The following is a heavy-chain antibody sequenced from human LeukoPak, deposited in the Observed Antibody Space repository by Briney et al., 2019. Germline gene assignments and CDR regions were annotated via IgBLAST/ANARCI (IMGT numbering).Heavy chain of an antibody. CDR1: GFTFSSYG. V-gene: IGHV3-30*18. CDR2: ISYDGSNK. Sequence: GGSLRLSCAASGFTFSSYGMHWVRQAPGKGLEWVAVISYDGSNKYYADSVKGRFTISRDNSKNTLYLQMNSLRAEDTAVYYCAKDSSRWGYSNYYYMDVWGKGTTVTVSS. D-gene: IGHD4-11*01. CDR3: AKDSSRWGYSNYYYMDV. J-gene: IGHJ6*03.